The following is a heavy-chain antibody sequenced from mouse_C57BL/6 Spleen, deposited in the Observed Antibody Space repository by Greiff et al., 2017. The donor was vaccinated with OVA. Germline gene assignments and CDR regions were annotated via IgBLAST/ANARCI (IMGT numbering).Heavy chain of an antibody. V-gene: IGHV2-4*01. J-gene: IGHJ1*03. CDR3: AKNGGLGLWYFDV. D-gene: IGHD4-1*01. Sequence: QVQLQQSGPGLVQPSQSLSITCTVSGFSLTRYGVHWVRQPPGKGLEWLGVIWSGGSTDYNAAFISRLSISKDNSKSQVFFKMNSLQADDTAIYYCAKNGGLGLWYFDVWGTGTTVTVSS. CDR1: GFSLTRYG. CDR2: IWSGGST.